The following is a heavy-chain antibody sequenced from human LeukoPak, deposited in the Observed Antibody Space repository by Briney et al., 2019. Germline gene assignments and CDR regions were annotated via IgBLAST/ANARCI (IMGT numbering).Heavy chain of an antibody. Sequence: PGGSLRLSCAASGFTFSNAWMSWVRQAPGKGLEWVGRIKSKTDGGTTDYAAPVKGRFTISRDDSKNTLYLQMNSLKTEDTAVYYCTTRLATGDSSGYYYAIDYWGQGTLVTVSS. CDR2: IKSKTDGGTT. D-gene: IGHD3-22*01. CDR3: TTRLATGDSSGYYYAIDY. J-gene: IGHJ4*02. CDR1: GFTFSNAW. V-gene: IGHV3-15*01.